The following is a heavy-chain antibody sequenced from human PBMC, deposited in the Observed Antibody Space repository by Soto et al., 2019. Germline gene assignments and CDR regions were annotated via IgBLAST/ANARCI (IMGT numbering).Heavy chain of an antibody. V-gene: IGHV1-58*01. Sequence: ASVKVSCKTSGFTFSSSAVHWVRQARGHRLQWIGWIDVGSGNANYAQKFQGRVTITADKSTSTAYMELSSLRSEDTAVYYCARAGLKMTTDAFDIWGQGTMVTVS. CDR3: ARAGLKMTTDAFDI. CDR2: IDVGSGNA. D-gene: IGHD4-17*01. J-gene: IGHJ3*02. CDR1: GFTFSSSA.